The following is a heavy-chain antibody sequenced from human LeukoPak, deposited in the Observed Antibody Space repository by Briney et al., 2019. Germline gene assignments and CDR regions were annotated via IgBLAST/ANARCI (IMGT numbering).Heavy chain of an antibody. CDR1: GFTFDDYA. J-gene: IGHJ3*02. V-gene: IGHV3-9*01. CDR2: ISWNSGSI. CDR3: AKGPTGGAFDI. Sequence: PGRSLRLSCAASGFTFDDYAMHWVRQAPGKGLEWVSGISWNSGSIGYADSVKGRFTISRDNAKNSLYLQMNSLRAEDTALYYCAKGPTGGAFDIWGQGTMVTVSS. D-gene: IGHD4-17*01.